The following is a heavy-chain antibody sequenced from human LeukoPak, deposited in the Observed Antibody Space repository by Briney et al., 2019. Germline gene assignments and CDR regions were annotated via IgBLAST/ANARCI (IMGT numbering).Heavy chain of an antibody. CDR2: INHNSGGT. CDR1: VYTFTDYY. D-gene: IGHD5-12*01. CDR3: ARVVATITGSTAFDL. V-gene: IGHV1-2*02. Sequence: ASVTVSFKASVYTFTDYYMHWVRQAPGQGLEWMGWINHNSGGTNYAQKFQGRVTMTRDTSISTAYMELSRLRSDDTAVYYCARVVATITGSTAFDLWGRGTLVTVSS. J-gene: IGHJ2*01.